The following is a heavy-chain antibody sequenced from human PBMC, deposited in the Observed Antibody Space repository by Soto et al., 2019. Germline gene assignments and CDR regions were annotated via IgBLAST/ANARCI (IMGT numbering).Heavy chain of an antibody. J-gene: IGHJ6*02. V-gene: IGHV1-18*01. Sequence: QVQLVQSGVEVKKPGASVKVFCKASGYTFTSYGINWVRQAPGQGLEWMGWISAYNGNTNYAQKLQGRVTMTTDTSTSTAYMELRSLRSDDTAVYYGARDRGAGRQYSSGWYGYYGMDVWGQGTTVTVSS. CDR2: ISAYNGNT. D-gene: IGHD6-19*01. CDR1: GYTFTSYG. CDR3: ARDRGAGRQYSSGWYGYYGMDV.